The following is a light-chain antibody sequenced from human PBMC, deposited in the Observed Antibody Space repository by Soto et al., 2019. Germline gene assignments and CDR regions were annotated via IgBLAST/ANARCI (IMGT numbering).Light chain of an antibody. Sequence: EFVLTQSPGTLSLSPGERATLSCRASQTVRNNYLAWYQQKPGQAPRLLIYDASSRAAAIPDRFSGSGSGTDFTLTISRLEPEDFAVYYCQQYGSSPLTFGGGTKVDIK. J-gene: IGKJ4*01. CDR2: DAS. CDR1: QTVRNNY. V-gene: IGKV3-20*01. CDR3: QQYGSSPLT.